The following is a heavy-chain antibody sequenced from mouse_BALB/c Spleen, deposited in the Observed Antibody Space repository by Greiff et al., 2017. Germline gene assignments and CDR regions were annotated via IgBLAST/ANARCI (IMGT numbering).Heavy chain of an antibody. CDR2: IWAGGST. D-gene: IGHD3-2*01. V-gene: IGHV2-9*02. Sequence: VKLVESGPGLVAPSQSLSITCTVSGFSLTSYGVHWVRQPPGKGLEWLGVIWAGGSTNYNSALMSRLSISKDNSKSQVFLKMNSLQTDDTAMYYCARARQLGLRYYAMDYWGQGTSVTVSS. CDR1: GFSLTSYG. CDR3: ARARQLGLRYYAMDY. J-gene: IGHJ4*01.